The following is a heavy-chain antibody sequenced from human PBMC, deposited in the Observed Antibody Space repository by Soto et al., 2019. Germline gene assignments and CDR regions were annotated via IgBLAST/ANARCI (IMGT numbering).Heavy chain of an antibody. V-gene: IGHV1-3*01. CDR2: INAGNGNT. D-gene: IGHD4-17*01. CDR3: ATWRLFYGSPAFDI. CDR1: GYTFTSYA. Sequence: ASVKVSCKASGYTFTSYAMHWVRQAPGQRLEWMGWINAGNGNTKYSQKFQGRVTITRDTSASTAYMELSSLRSEDTAVYYCATWRLFYGSPAFDIWGQGTMVTVSS. J-gene: IGHJ3*02.